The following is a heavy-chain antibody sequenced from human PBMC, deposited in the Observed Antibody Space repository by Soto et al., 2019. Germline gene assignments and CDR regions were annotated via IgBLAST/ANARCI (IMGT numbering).Heavy chain of an antibody. CDR2: AYYGGNT. CDR1: GDSISSYY. CDR3: ANHLSAWLRMEAFDV. D-gene: IGHD5-12*01. Sequence: QVQLQESGPGLVKPSETLSLTCTVSGDSISSYYWSWIRQPPGKGLEWIGDAYYGGNTNYNPSLKSRVTISVDTSKSQFALKLNSVTGADTAVYYCANHLSAWLRMEAFDVGGPGTMVTVSS. J-gene: IGHJ3*01. V-gene: IGHV4-59*08.